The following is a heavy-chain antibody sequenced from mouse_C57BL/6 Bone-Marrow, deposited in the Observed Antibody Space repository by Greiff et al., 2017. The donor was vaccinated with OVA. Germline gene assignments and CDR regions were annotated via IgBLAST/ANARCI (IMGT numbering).Heavy chain of an antibody. J-gene: IGHJ4*01. Sequence: EVMLVESGGGLVKPGGSLKLSCAASGFTFSSYAMSWVRQTPEKRLEWVATISDGGSYTYYPDNVKGRFTISRDNAKNNLYLQMSHLKSEDTAMYYCARLPPAMDYWGQGTSVTVSS. CDR1: GFTFSSYA. CDR2: ISDGGSYT. V-gene: IGHV5-4*03. CDR3: ARLPPAMDY.